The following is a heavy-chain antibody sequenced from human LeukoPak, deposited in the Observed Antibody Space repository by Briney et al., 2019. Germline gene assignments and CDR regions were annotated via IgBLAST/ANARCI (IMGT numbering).Heavy chain of an antibody. CDR1: GYTFTSYG. CDR2: ISAYNGNT. D-gene: IGHD2-2*01. CDR3: ARGIYCSRTSCTFDY. J-gene: IGHJ4*02. V-gene: IGHV1-18*01. Sequence: ASVKVSCKASGYTFTSYGISWVRQAPGQGLEWMGWISAYNGNTNYAQKLQGRVTMTTDTSTSTAYMELRSLRSDDTAVYYCARGIYCSRTSCTFDYWGQGTLVTVSS.